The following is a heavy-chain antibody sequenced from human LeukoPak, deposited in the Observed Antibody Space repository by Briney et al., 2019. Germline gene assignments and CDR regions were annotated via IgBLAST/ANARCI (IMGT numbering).Heavy chain of an antibody. CDR3: ARGVAVAGNDY. D-gene: IGHD6-19*01. J-gene: IGHJ4*02. CDR1: GFTFSSYS. CDR2: ISSGSRYI. V-gene: IGHV3-21*01. Sequence: GGSLRLSCAASGFTFSSYSMNWVRQAPGKGLEWVSSISSGSRYIYYAYSLKGRFIISRDNAKNSPYLQMNSLSEEDTAVYYCARGVAVAGNDYWGQGTLVTVSS.